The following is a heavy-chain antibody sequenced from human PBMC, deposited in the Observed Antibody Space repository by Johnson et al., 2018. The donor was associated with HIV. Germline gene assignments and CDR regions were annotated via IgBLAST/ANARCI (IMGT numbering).Heavy chain of an antibody. J-gene: IGHJ3*02. V-gene: IGHV3-66*01. CDR3: GKDLRSGNRREAFDI. CDR1: GVTVSRNY. Sequence: MQLVESGGGLVQPGGSLRLSCAASGVTVSRNYMSWVRQAPGKGLEWVSVIYSGGRTYYADSVKGRFTISRDNSKNTLYLQMNSLRAEDTAVYYCGKDLRSGNRREAFDIWCQGTMVTVSS. D-gene: IGHD1-14*01. CDR2: IYSGGRT.